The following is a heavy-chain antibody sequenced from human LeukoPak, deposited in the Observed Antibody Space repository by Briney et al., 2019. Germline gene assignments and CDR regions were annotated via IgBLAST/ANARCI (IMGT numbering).Heavy chain of an antibody. D-gene: IGHD3-22*01. J-gene: IGHJ5*02. CDR2: ISGSGGST. CDR1: GFTFSSYA. Sequence: AGGSLRLSCAASGFTFSSYAMSWVRQAPGKGLEWVSAISGSGGSTYYADSVKGRFTISRDNSKNTLYLQMNSLRAEDTAVYYCATKAREVVVITTIWFDPWGQGTLVTVTS. V-gene: IGHV3-23*01. CDR3: ATKAREVVVITTIWFDP.